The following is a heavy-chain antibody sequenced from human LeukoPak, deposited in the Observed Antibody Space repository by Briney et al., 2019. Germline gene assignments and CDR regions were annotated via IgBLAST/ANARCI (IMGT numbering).Heavy chain of an antibody. V-gene: IGHV4-59*08. CDR3: AKSGFYFDY. J-gene: IGHJ4*02. CDR1: GDSISSYY. D-gene: IGHD5-12*01. Sequence: PSETLSLTCTVSGDSISSYYWSWIRQPPGKGLEWIGDIPYSGGTNYHPSLKSRVTMSVDTARNQFSLKVSSVTAADTAVYYCAKSGFYFDYWGQGTLVTVSS. CDR2: IPYSGGT.